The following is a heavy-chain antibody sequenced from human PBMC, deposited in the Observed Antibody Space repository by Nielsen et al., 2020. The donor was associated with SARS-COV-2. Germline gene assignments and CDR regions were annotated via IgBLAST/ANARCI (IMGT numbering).Heavy chain of an antibody. V-gene: IGHV3-23*01. CDR2: ISGSGGST. Sequence: GGSLRLSCAASGFTFSSYAMSWVRQAPGKGLEWVSAISGSGGSTYYADSVKGRFTISRDNSKNTLYLQMHSLRAEDTAVYYCAKDLGYCTNGVCYTYWFDPWGQGTLVTVSS. CDR1: GFTFSSYA. CDR3: AKDLGYCTNGVCYTYWFDP. J-gene: IGHJ5*02. D-gene: IGHD2-8*01.